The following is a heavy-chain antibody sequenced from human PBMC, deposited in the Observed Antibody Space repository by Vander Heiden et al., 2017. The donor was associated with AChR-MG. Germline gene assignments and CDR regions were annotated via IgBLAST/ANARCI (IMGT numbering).Heavy chain of an antibody. CDR2: ISWNSGNI. CDR1: GFTFDDYA. D-gene: IGHD6-19*01. Sequence: EVQLVESGGGLVQPGRSLRLSCAASGFTFDDYAMHWVRQAPGKGLEWVSGISWNSGNIGYADSVKGRFTISRDSAKNSLYLQMNSLRAEDTAFYYCAKDYSSCWTVLDYWGQGTLVTVSS. J-gene: IGHJ4*02. V-gene: IGHV3-9*01. CDR3: AKDYSSCWTVLDY.